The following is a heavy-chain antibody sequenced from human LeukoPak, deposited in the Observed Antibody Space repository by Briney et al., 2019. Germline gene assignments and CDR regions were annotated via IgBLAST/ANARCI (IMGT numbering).Heavy chain of an antibody. CDR2: IYHSGST. J-gene: IGHJ4*02. CDR1: GGSISSSNW. D-gene: IGHD6-6*01. V-gene: IGHV4-4*02. CDR3: ARVESSSSGAADY. Sequence: SETLSLTCAVSGGSISSSNWWSWVRQPPGKGLEWIGEIYHSGSTNYNPSLKSRVTISVDKSENQFSLKLSSVTAADTAVYYCARVESSSSGAADYWGQGTLVTVSS.